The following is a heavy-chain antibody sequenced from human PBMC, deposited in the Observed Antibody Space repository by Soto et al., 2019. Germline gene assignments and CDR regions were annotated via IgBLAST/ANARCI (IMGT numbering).Heavy chain of an antibody. V-gene: IGHV4-38-2*02. CDR3: GKVLVGATGHTDSDS. D-gene: IGHD2-15*01. Sequence: SETLSLTCTVSGYSINSDDYWGWIRQPPGRGLEWIGNIDYNGVTYSNPSLKSRVTISRDTSKNQFSLKLTSVTAADMALYYCGKVLVGATGHTDSDSWGPGTLVTVSS. CDR2: IDYNGVT. J-gene: IGHJ4*02. CDR1: GYSINSDDY.